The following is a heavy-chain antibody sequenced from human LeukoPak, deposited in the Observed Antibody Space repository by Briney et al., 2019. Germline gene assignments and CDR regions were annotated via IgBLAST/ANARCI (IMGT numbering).Heavy chain of an antibody. J-gene: IGHJ1*01. D-gene: IGHD4-11*01. CDR2: ISGSGAYA. CDR3: AKDLRETTGGVECFHH. V-gene: IGHV3-23*01. Sequence: GGSLRLSCAASGFTFSSYAMNWVRQAPGKGLEWVSPISGSGAYAYYADSVKGRFTISRDNSKNTLYLQMNSLRAEDTTIYYCAKDLRETTGGVECFHHWGQGTLVTVSS. CDR1: GFTFSSYA.